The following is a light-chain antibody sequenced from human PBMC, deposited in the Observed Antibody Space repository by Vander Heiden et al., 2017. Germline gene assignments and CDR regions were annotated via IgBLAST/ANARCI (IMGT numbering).Light chain of an antibody. CDR3: MQALQTPWT. V-gene: IGKV2-28*01. Sequence: DIVMTQSPLSLPVNPGEPASISCRSSQSLLHSNGYNYLDWYLQKPGQSPQLLIYLGSNRASGVPGRFSGSGSGTDFTLKISSVEAEDVGVYYCMQALQTPWTFGQGTKVEIK. CDR1: QSLLHSNGYNY. CDR2: LGS. J-gene: IGKJ1*01.